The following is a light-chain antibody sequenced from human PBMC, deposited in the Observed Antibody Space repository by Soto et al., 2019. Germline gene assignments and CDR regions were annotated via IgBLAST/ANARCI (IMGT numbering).Light chain of an antibody. Sequence: DIQMTQSPSTLSASVGDRVTITCRASQSISIWLAWYQQKPGKAPNILIYDASTLVSGVPSRFSGSGSGTEFTLTISSLQPDDFATYYFQQYNNDLSWTYGQVTQVEIK. V-gene: IGKV1-5*01. CDR1: QSISIW. CDR3: QQYNNDLSWT. CDR2: DAS. J-gene: IGKJ1*01.